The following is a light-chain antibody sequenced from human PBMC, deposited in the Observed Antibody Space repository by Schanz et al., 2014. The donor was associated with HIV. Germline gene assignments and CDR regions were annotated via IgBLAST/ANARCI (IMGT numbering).Light chain of an antibody. Sequence: QSVLTQPASVSGSPGQSITISCTGTSIDVGGYDYVSWYQKHPDKAPRLIIYDVSNRPSGVSSRFSGSKSGNTASLTISGLQPEDEADYYCNSYSHSNTYVFGSGTKLTVL. CDR2: DVS. J-gene: IGLJ1*01. CDR3: NSYSHSNTYV. V-gene: IGLV2-14*03. CDR1: SIDVGGYDY.